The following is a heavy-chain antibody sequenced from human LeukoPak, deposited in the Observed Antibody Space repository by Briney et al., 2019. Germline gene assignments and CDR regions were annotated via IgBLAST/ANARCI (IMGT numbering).Heavy chain of an antibody. D-gene: IGHD2-21*02. CDR3: AREHDGGDAADI. Sequence: LRLSCAASGFSFSNYGMSWIRQHPGKGLEWIGYIYYSGSTYYNPSLKSRVTISVDTSKNQFSLKLSSVTAADTAVYYCAREHDGGDAADIWGQGTMVTVSS. CDR2: IYYSGST. CDR1: GFSFSNYG. J-gene: IGHJ3*02. V-gene: IGHV4-31*02.